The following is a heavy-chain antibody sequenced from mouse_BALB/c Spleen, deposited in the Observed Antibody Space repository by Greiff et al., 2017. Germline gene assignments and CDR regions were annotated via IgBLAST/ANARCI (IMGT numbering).Heavy chain of an antibody. CDR1: GFTFSSFG. Sequence: EVMLVESGGGLVQPGGSRKLSCAASGFTFSSFGMHWVRQAPEKGLEWVAYISSGSSTIYYADTVKGRFTISRDNPKNTLFLQMTSLRSEDTAMYYCARGGDYDDYAMDYWGQGTSVTVSS. CDR3: ARGGDYDDYAMDY. D-gene: IGHD2-4*01. J-gene: IGHJ4*01. V-gene: IGHV5-17*02. CDR2: ISSGSSTI.